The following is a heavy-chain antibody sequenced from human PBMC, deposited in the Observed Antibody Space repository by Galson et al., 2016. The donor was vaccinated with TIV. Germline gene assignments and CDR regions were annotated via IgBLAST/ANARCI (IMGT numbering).Heavy chain of an antibody. V-gene: IGHV1-24*01. CDR3: ATVAWFPGLSLDN. CDR1: GNSLDELV. J-gene: IGHJ4*02. Sequence: SVKVSCKVSGNSLDELVIHWVRQAPGKGLEWMGGFDSEVSKTVYAQMLQGRVTMAADTSRNTAYMELGSLRFEDTAVYYFATVAWFPGLSLDNWGQGTLVTVSP. CDR2: FDSEVSKT. D-gene: IGHD2/OR15-2a*01.